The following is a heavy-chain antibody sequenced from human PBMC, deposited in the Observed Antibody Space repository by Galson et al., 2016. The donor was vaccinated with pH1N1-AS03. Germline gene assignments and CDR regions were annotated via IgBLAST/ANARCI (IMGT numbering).Heavy chain of an antibody. D-gene: IGHD4/OR15-4a*01. V-gene: IGHV3-23*01. CDR1: GFTFSTYA. CDR3: ANPRSSGTTMVTRLDY. J-gene: IGHJ4*02. CDR2: ISGADLST. Sequence: SLRLSCAASGFTFSTYAMSWARQAPGKGLEWVSSISGADLSTYYADSVKGQFTVSRDNSKNKLYLQMNGLRAEDTAIYYCANPRSSGTTMVTRLDYWGQGILVTVSS.